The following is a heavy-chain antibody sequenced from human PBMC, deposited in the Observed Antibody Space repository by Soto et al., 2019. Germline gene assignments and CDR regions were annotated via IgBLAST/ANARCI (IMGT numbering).Heavy chain of an antibody. J-gene: IGHJ4*02. CDR1: GFTFSSYG. Sequence: QVQLVESGGGVVQPGRSLRLSCAASGFTFSSYGMHWVRQAPGKGLEWVAVISYDGSNKYYADSVKGRFTISRDNSKNTLYLQMNSLRAEDTAVYYWARPGAGEPYFDYWGQGTLVTVSS. V-gene: IGHV3-30*03. D-gene: IGHD4-17*01. CDR3: ARPGAGEPYFDY. CDR2: ISYDGSNK.